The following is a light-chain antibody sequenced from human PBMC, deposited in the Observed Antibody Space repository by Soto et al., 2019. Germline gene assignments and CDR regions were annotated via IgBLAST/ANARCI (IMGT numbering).Light chain of an antibody. V-gene: IGKV1-5*03. CDR3: LQYNYYWT. CDR1: QSINSW. J-gene: IGKJ1*01. Sequence: DIQMTQSPSTLSASVGDRVTITCRASQSINSWLAWYQQKPGQGPRLLIYKASTLESGVPSRFTGTQSGTEFTLTISSLQPDDYATYFCLQYNYYWTFGQGTRIEVK. CDR2: KAS.